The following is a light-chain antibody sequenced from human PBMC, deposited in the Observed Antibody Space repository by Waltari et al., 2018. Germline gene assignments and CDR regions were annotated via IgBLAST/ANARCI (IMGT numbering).Light chain of an antibody. CDR1: QNVLFTSNDKNY. J-gene: IGKJ4*01. Sequence: DIVMTQSPDSLAVSLGARATINCKSSQNVLFTSNDKNYLVWYQQKAGQPPKLLIYWASTRKSGVPDRFSGSGSGTDFTLTISSLQAEDVAVYYCQQYYNPPLTFGGGTKVEIK. CDR3: QQYYNPPLT. CDR2: WAS. V-gene: IGKV4-1*01.